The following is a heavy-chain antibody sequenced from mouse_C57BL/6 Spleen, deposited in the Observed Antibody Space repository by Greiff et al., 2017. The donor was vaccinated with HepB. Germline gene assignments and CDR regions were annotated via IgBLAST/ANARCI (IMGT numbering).Heavy chain of an antibody. CDR2: IRSKSNNYAT. V-gene: IGHV10-1*01. D-gene: IGHD2-4*01. Sequence: EVKLMESGGGLVQPKGSLKLSCAASGFSFNTYAMNWVRQAPGKGLEWVARIRSKSNNYATYYADSVNDRFTISRDDSESMLYLQMNNLKTEDTAMYYCVRHGDYDGTWFAYWGQGTLVTVSA. CDR1: GFSFNTYA. J-gene: IGHJ3*01. CDR3: VRHGDYDGTWFAY.